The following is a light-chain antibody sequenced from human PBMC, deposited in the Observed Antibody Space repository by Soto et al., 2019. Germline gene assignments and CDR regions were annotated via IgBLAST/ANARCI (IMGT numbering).Light chain of an antibody. J-gene: IGLJ2*01. CDR2: GNF. Sequence: QSVLTQPPSVSGAPGQRVTISCTGSSSNIGAGYDVHWYQQLPGTAPKLLIYGNFNRPSGVPDRFFGSKSGTSASLAITGLQAADEADYYCQSSDSSLSGHVVFGGGTKLTVL. CDR1: SSNIGAGYD. V-gene: IGLV1-40*01. CDR3: QSSDSSLSGHVV.